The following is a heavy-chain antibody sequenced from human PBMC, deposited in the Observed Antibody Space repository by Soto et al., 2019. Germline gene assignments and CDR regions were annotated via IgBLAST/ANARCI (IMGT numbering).Heavy chain of an antibody. J-gene: IGHJ5*02. CDR3: ASDSFA. Sequence: GGSLRLSCAASGFTFSSYAMHWVRQAPGKGLEWVAVISYDGSNKYYADSVKGRFTISRDNSKNTLYLQMNSLRAEDTAVYYCASDSFAWGQGTLVTVSS. CDR2: ISYDGSNK. V-gene: IGHV3-30-3*01. CDR1: GFTFSSYA.